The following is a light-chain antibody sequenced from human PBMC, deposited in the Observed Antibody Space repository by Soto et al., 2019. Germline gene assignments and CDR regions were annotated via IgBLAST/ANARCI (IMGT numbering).Light chain of an antibody. J-gene: IGKJ2*01. CDR3: QQYGTSPYA. Sequence: EIVLTQSPGTLSLSAGERATLSCRAGQSVNNNYLAWYQHKVGQAPRLLIHGASRRATGIPDRFSGSGSGTDCTLTISRLEPEDFAVYYCQQYGTSPYAFGQGTKVEIK. V-gene: IGKV3-20*01. CDR1: QSVNNNY. CDR2: GAS.